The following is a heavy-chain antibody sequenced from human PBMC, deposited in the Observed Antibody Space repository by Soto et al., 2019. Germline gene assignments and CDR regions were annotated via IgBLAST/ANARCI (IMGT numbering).Heavy chain of an antibody. J-gene: IGHJ4*02. D-gene: IGHD2-15*01. CDR1: GGSISSGGYY. CDR3: ARARGARYFDY. V-gene: IGHV4-30-4*08. Sequence: KPSETLSLTCTVSGGSISSGGYYWSWIRQHPGKGLEWIGYIYHSGSTNYNPSLKSRVTISVDKSKNQFSLKLSSVTAADTAVYYCARARGARYFDYWGQGTLVTVSS. CDR2: IYHSGST.